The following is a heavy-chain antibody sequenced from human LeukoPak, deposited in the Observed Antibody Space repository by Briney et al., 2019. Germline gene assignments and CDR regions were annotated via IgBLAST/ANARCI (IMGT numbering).Heavy chain of an antibody. Sequence: ASVKVSCKASGYTFTSYGISWVRQAPGQGLEWMGWISAYNGNTNYAQKLQGRVTMTTDTSTSTAYMELRSLRSDDTAVYYCARDVAAAGIPYYYCGMDVWGQGTTVTVSS. CDR3: ARDVAAAGIPYYYCGMDV. D-gene: IGHD6-13*01. V-gene: IGHV1-18*01. CDR1: GYTFTSYG. J-gene: IGHJ6*02. CDR2: ISAYNGNT.